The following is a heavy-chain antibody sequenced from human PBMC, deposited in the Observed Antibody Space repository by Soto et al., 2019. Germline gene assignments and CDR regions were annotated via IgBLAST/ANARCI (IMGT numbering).Heavy chain of an antibody. J-gene: IGHJ4*02. D-gene: IGHD5-12*01. CDR1: GFTFGNYA. CDR2: IRGNGQST. Sequence: EVQLLESGGGLVQSGGSLRLSCAASGFTFGNYAMTWVRQAPGKGLEWVASIRGNGQSTFYADSVRGRFTISRDNSKNTLYLNINSVRAGDAALYYCVKDVICSGFDCGYWGQGTLVIVSS. V-gene: IGHV3-23*01. CDR3: VKDVICSGFDCGY.